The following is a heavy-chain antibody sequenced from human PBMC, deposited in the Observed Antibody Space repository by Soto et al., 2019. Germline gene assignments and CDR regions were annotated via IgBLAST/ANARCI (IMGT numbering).Heavy chain of an antibody. V-gene: IGHV3-7*03. J-gene: IGHJ4*02. Sequence: GGSLRLSCAASGFTFSSYWMSWVRQAPGKGLEWVANIKQDGSEKCYVDSVKGRFTISRDNAKNSLYLQMNSLRAEDTAVYYCARDRSSDIVVVPAAYFDYWGQGTLVTVSS. CDR3: ARDRSSDIVVVPAAYFDY. D-gene: IGHD2-2*01. CDR1: GFTFSSYW. CDR2: IKQDGSEK.